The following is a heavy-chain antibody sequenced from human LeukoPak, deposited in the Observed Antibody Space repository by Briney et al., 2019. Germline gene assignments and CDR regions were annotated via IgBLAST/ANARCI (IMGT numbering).Heavy chain of an antibody. CDR2: IYYSGST. CDR3: ARGGYSYGNGMDV. J-gene: IGHJ6*02. V-gene: IGHV4-59*01. CDR1: GGSISSYY. D-gene: IGHD5-18*01. Sequence: SETQSLTCTVSGGSISSYYWSWIRQPPGKGLEWIGYIYYSGSTNYNPSLKSRVTISVDTSKNQFSLKLSSVTAADTAVYYCARGGYSYGNGMDVWGQGTTVTVSS.